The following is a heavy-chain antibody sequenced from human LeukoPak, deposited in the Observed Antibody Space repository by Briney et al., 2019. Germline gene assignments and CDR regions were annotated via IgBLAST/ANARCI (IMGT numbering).Heavy chain of an antibody. V-gene: IGHV3-7*01. CDR1: GFTSSSYW. CDR2: IKQDGSEI. CDR3: ARDKRVGSTHFDY. J-gene: IGHJ4*02. D-gene: IGHD1-26*01. Sequence: GGSLRLSCAASGFTSSSYWMSWVRQAPGKGLGWVADIKQDGSEIYYVDSVKGRFTISRDNAKNSLYLQMNSQRTEDTAVYYCARDKRVGSTHFDYWGQGTLVTVSS.